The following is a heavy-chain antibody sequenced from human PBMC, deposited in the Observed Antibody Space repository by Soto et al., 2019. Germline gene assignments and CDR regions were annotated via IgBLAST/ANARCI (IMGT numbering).Heavy chain of an antibody. CDR1: GFTFSHYW. CDR3: VRDGSQLGAFDI. J-gene: IGHJ3*02. CDR2: MNADASNS. D-gene: IGHD7-27*01. Sequence: EEQLVESGGGLVQTGGSLRLSCAASGFTFSHYWMYWVRQAPGKGLVWVSGMNADASNSNYADSVRGRFTISRDHAKNTLYLQMKSLRAEDTAVYFCVRDGSQLGAFDIWGQGTMVSVSS. V-gene: IGHV3-74*01.